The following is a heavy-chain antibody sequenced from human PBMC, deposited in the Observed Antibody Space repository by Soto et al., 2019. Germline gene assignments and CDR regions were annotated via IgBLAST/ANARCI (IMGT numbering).Heavy chain of an antibody. J-gene: IGHJ3*02. CDR3: ARDLTRYGDPSDAFYI. D-gene: IGHD4-17*01. V-gene: IGHV3-21*01. CDR1: GFTFSSYS. Sequence: PGGSLRLSCASSGFTFSSYSAKWVRQAPGKGLEWVSSISSSSSYIYYADSVKGRFTISRDNAKNSLYLQMNSLRAEDTSVYYCARDLTRYGDPSDAFYIWGQGTMVTVSS. CDR2: ISSSSSYI.